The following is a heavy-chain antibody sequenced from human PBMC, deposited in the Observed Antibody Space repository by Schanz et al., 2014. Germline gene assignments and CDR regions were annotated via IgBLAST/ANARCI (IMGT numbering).Heavy chain of an antibody. CDR1: GFVFGDYY. V-gene: IGHV3-11*01. Sequence: QVQVVQSGGGLVKPGGSLRLSCAASGFVFGDYYMTWIRQAPGRGLEWVSYIGNGGVTIYYADSVKGRFTISRDNSKNSLYLQMNSLRAEDTAVYYCARIGGSVFDYWAQGTLVTVSS. CDR2: IGNGGVTI. J-gene: IGHJ4*02. CDR3: ARIGGSVFDY. D-gene: IGHD3-10*01.